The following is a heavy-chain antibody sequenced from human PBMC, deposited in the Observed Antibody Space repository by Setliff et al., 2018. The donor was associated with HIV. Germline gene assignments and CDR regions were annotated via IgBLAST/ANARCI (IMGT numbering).Heavy chain of an antibody. J-gene: IGHJ4*02. D-gene: IGHD6-19*01. CDR2: IIHSRNT. V-gene: IGHV4-34*12. Sequence: PSETLSLTCAVYGGSFSGYYWGWIRQPPGKGLEWIGEIIHSRNTNYNPSLKSRVTVSVDTSKNQFPLKLSSVTAADTAVYYCARRSGWFYDYWGQGTLVTVS. CDR1: GGSFSGYY. CDR3: ARRSGWFYDY.